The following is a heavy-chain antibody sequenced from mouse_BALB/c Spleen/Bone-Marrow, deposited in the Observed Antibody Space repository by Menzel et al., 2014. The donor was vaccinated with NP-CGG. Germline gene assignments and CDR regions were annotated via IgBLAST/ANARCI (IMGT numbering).Heavy chain of an antibody. J-gene: IGHJ1*01. V-gene: IGHV4-1*02. CDR1: GFDFSRYW. CDR2: INPESSTI. D-gene: IGHD4-1*01. Sequence: EVKLQESGGGLVQPGGSLKLSCAASGFDFSRYWMSWVRQAPGKGLEWIGEINPESSTINYTPSLMDKFIISRDNAKNTLYLQMSKVRSEDTALYYCARHWDWYFDVRGAGTTVTVSS. CDR3: ARHWDWYFDV.